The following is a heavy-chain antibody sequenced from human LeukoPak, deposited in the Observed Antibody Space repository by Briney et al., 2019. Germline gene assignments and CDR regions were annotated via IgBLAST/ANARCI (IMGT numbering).Heavy chain of an antibody. CDR2: INHSGST. D-gene: IGHD2-2*01. CDR3: ARGRKLGYCSNTSCYGPVDAFDI. Sequence: PSETLSLTCAVYGGSFSGYYWSWIRQPPGKGLEWIGEINHSGSTNYNPSLKSRVTISVDTSKNQFSLKLSSVTAADTAVYHCARGRKLGYCSNTSCYGPVDAFDIWGQGTMVTVSS. J-gene: IGHJ3*02. V-gene: IGHV4-34*01. CDR1: GGSFSGYY.